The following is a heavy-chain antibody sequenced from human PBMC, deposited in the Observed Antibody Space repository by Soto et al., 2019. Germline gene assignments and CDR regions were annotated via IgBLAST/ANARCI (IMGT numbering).Heavy chain of an antibody. CDR3: ARVLWTPDYHYYMDV. V-gene: IGHV4-31*03. CDR1: GGSISSGGYY. Sequence: QVQLQESGPGLVKPSQTLSLTCTVSGGSISSGGYYWSWIRQHPGKGLEWIGYIYYIGSTNYNPSLKSRVAISVDTSKSQFSLKLIAVTAADTAVYYCARVLWTPDYHYYMDVWGKGTTVTVSS. J-gene: IGHJ6*03. D-gene: IGHD2-21*01. CDR2: IYYIGST.